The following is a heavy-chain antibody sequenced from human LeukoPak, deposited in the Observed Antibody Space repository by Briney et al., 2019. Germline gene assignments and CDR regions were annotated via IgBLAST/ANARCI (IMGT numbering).Heavy chain of an antibody. CDR1: GYTFTSYG. J-gene: IGHJ4*02. D-gene: IGHD3-3*01. CDR3: ARGSAVDYDFWSGYSGGDFDY. CDR2: ISAYNGNT. Sequence: ASVKVSCKASGYTFTSYGISRVRQAPGQGLEWMGWISAYNGNTNYAQKLQGRVTMTTDTSTSTAYMELRSLSSDDTAVYYCARGSAVDYDFWSGYSGGDFDYWGQGTLVTVSS. V-gene: IGHV1-18*01.